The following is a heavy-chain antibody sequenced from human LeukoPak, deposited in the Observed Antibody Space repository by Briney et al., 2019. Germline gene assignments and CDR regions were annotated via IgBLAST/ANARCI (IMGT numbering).Heavy chain of an antibody. CDR2: FYPGDSNT. CDR3: ARREYNWNYFFDY. Sequence: GESLKISCKGSGYSFTNYWLGWVRQMPGKGLEWMGIFYPGDSNTRYNPSFQGQVTFSADKSVNTAYLQWSSLRASDTAIYYCARREYNWNYFFDYWGQGTLVTVSS. V-gene: IGHV5-51*01. D-gene: IGHD1-7*01. CDR1: GYSFTNYW. J-gene: IGHJ4*02.